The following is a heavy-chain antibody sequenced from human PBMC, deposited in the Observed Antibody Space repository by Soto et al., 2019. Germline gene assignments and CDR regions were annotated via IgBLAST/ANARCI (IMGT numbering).Heavy chain of an antibody. Sequence: GGSLRLSCAASGFTFSNAWMNLVRQAPGKGLEWVGHIKSKTDGGTTDYAAPVKGRFTISRDDSKNTLYLQMNSLKTEDTAVYYCTTSERFLEWSWHWGQGTLVTVS. D-gene: IGHD3-3*01. CDR2: IKSKTDGGTT. J-gene: IGHJ4*02. V-gene: IGHV3-15*07. CDR1: GFTFSNAW. CDR3: TTSERFLEWSWH.